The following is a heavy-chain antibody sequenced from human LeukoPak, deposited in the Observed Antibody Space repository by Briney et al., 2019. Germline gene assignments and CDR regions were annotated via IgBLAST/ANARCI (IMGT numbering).Heavy chain of an antibody. V-gene: IGHV3-21*01. CDR3: AREGTVRYYYYYIDV. Sequence: PGGSLRLSCAASGFTFSSYSMNWVRQAPGKGLEWVSSISSSSSYIYYADSVKGRFTISRDNAKNSLYLQMNSLRAEDTAVYFCAREGTVRYYYYYIDVWGKGTTVTISS. CDR2: ISSSSSYI. J-gene: IGHJ6*03. D-gene: IGHD1-7*01. CDR1: GFTFSSYS.